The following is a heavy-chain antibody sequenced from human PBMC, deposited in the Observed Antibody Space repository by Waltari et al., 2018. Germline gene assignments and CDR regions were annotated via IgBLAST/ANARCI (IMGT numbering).Heavy chain of an antibody. CDR3: ARDRSTSFPFDY. Sequence: QVQLVESGGGVVQPGRSLRLSCAASGFTFSSYGMPWVGQAPGKGLEWVAVIWYDGSNKYYADSVKGRFTISRDNSKNTLYLQMNSLRAEDTAVYYCARDRSTSFPFDYWGQGTLVTVSS. CDR2: IWYDGSNK. V-gene: IGHV3-33*01. J-gene: IGHJ4*02. CDR1: GFTFSSYG. D-gene: IGHD2-2*01.